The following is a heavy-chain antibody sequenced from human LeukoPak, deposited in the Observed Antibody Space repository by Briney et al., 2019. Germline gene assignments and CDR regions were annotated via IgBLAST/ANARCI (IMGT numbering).Heavy chain of an antibody. V-gene: IGHV4-34*01. CDR1: SESFSNYY. D-gene: IGHD3-10*01. CDR2: ISQSGIT. Sequence: SETLSLTCAVDSESFSNYYWSWVRQSPEKGLEWIGVISQSGITNHNPSLKSRLTLSVDTSRKQFSLRLSSVTAADTAVYFCASVPDVIARPFDYWGQGTLVTVS. J-gene: IGHJ4*02. CDR3: ASVPDVIARPFDY.